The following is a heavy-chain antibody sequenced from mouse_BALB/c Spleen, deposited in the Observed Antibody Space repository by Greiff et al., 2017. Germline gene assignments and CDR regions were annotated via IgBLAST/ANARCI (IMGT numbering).Heavy chain of an antibody. CDR3: ARNENYYGPLAY. V-gene: IGHV3-6*02. J-gene: IGHJ3*01. D-gene: IGHD1-1*01. Sequence: DVKLQESGPGLVKPSQSLSLTCSVTGYSITSGYYWNWIRQFPGNKLEWMGYISYDGSNNYNPSLKNRISITRDTSKNQFFLKLNSVTTEDTATYYCARNENYYGPLAYWGQGTLVTVSA. CDR1: GYSITSGYY. CDR2: ISYDGSN.